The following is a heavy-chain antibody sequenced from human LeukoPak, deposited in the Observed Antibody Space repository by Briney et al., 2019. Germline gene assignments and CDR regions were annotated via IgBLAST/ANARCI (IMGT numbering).Heavy chain of an antibody. CDR1: GFTFSSYW. J-gene: IGHJ4*02. V-gene: IGHV3-74*01. CDR2: INSDGSST. Sequence: GGSQRLSCAASGFTFSSYWMHWVRQAPGKGLVWVSRINSDGSSTSYADSVKGRFTISRDNAKNTLYLQMNSLRAEDTAVYYCARDLERVRGYGGIDYWGQGILVTVSS. CDR3: ARDLERVRGYGGIDY. D-gene: IGHD4-23*01.